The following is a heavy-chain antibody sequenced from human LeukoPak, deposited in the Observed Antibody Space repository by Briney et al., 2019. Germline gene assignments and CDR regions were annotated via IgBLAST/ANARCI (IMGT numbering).Heavy chain of an antibody. Sequence: GGSLRLSCAASGYTFSSYWMSWVRQAPGKGLEWVANIKQDGSEKYYVDSVKGRFTISRDNAKNSLYLQMNSLRAEDTAVYYCARDWFAPRPYSSSGGYQDYWGQGTLVSVSS. J-gene: IGHJ4*02. CDR3: ARDWFAPRPYSSSGGYQDY. V-gene: IGHV3-7*01. CDR2: IKQDGSEK. CDR1: GYTFSSYW. D-gene: IGHD6-6*01.